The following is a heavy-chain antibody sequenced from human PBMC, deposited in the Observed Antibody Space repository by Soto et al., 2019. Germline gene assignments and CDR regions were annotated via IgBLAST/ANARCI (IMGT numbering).Heavy chain of an antibody. D-gene: IGHD6-6*01. CDR3: ARDLESYSSSPSFEY. CDR1: GFIISSYY. V-gene: IGHV3-7*03. CDR2: IKQDGSKK. J-gene: IGHJ4*02. Sequence: EVQLVESGGGLVQPGGSLRLSCAASGFIISSYYMSWVRQAPGKGLEWGANIKQDGSKKYYVDSVKGRFTISRDNAKNSLYLQMNNLRAEDTAVYYCARDLESYSSSPSFEYWGQGTLVTVSS.